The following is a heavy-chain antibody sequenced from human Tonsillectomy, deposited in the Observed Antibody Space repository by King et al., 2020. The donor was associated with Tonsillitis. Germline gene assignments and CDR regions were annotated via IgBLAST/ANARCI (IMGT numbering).Heavy chain of an antibody. V-gene: IGHV3-43*01. CDR2: INWDGTST. CDR1: GFTFDDYT. D-gene: IGHD2-15*01. CDR3: ASQTWWDAFDI. J-gene: IGHJ3*02. Sequence: VQLVQSGGVVVQPGGSLRLSCAASGFTFDDYTMHWVRQAPGKGLEWVSLINWDGTSTYYADSVKGRFTISRDNSKNSLYLQMSSLRTEDTAFYYCASQTWWDAFDIWGQGTMVTVSS.